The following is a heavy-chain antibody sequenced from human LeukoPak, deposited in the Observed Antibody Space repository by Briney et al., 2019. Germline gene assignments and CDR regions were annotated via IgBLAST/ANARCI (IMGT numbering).Heavy chain of an antibody. Sequence: ASVKVSCRASGGTFSSYTISWVRQAPGQGLEWMGRIIPILGIANYAQKFQGRVTITADKSTSTAYMELSSLRSEDTAVYYCAASVVVPAASLDYWGQGTLVTVSS. CDR3: AASVVVPAASLDY. CDR2: IIPILGIA. D-gene: IGHD2-2*01. J-gene: IGHJ4*02. V-gene: IGHV1-69*02. CDR1: GGTFSSYT.